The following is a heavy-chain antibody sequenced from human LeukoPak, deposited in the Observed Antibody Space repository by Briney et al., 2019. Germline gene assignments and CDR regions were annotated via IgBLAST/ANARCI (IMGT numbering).Heavy chain of an antibody. CDR1: GFTFSSYG. V-gene: IGHV3-33*01. D-gene: IGHD3-10*01. CDR2: IWYDGSNK. J-gene: IGHJ4*02. CDR3: AREAVVLWFGEVERGYYFEY. Sequence: PGRSLRLSCAASGFTFSSYGMHWVRQAPGKGLEWVAVIWYDGSNKYYADSVKGRFTIATENSKNTLYLQMTRRRAEDTAVYYCAREAVVLWFGEVERGYYFEYWGQGTLVTVSS.